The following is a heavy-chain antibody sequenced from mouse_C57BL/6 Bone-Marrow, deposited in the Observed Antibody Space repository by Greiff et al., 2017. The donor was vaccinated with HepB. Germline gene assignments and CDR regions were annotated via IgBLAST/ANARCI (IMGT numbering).Heavy chain of an antibody. CDR3: TTKVYRGYSNYAY. D-gene: IGHD2-5*01. CDR1: GFNIKDDY. J-gene: IGHJ3*01. Sequence: EVKLMESGAELVRPGASVKLSCTASGFNIKDDYMHWVKQRPEQGLEWIGWIDPENGDTEYASKFQGKATITADTSSNTAYLQLSSLTSEDTAVYYCTTKVYRGYSNYAYWGQGTLVTVSA. CDR2: IDPENGDT. V-gene: IGHV14-4*01.